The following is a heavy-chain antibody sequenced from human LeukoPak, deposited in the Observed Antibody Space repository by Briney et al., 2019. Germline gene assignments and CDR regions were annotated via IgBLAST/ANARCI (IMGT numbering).Heavy chain of an antibody. CDR3: ARYTATTVTIDY. Sequence: SETLSLTCTVSGGSISSGDYYWSWIRQPPGKGLEWIGYIYYSGSTYYNPSLKSRVTISVDTSKNQFSLELSSVTAADTAVYYCARYTATTVTIDYWGQGTLVTVSS. D-gene: IGHD4-17*01. CDR2: IYYSGST. V-gene: IGHV4-30-4*01. J-gene: IGHJ4*02. CDR1: GGSISSGDYY.